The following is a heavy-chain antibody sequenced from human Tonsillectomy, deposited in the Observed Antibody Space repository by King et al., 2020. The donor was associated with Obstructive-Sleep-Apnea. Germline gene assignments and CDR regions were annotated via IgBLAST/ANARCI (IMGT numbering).Heavy chain of an antibody. D-gene: IGHD4-23*01. V-gene: IGHV1-2*04. Sequence: QLVQSGAEVKKPGASVKVSCKASGYTFTGYYMHWVRQAPGQGLEWMGWINPNSGGTNYAQKFQGWVTMTRDTSISTAYMELSRLRADDTAVYYCARENRGYGGNEMDYWGQGTLVTVSS. CDR2: INPNSGGT. J-gene: IGHJ4*02. CDR1: GYTFTGYY. CDR3: ARENRGYGGNEMDY.